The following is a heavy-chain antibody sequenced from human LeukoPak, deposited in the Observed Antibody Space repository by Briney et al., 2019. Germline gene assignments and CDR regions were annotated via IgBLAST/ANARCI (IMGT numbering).Heavy chain of an antibody. Sequence: GGSLRLSCAASGFTFSDYSMNWVRQAPGKGLEWVSSISRNSRHVYYGGSVWGRFTISRDDARNSLFLEMNSLRAEDMAVYYCAREGYSYGLARFDYWGQGALVTVSS. CDR1: GFTFSDYS. D-gene: IGHD5-18*01. V-gene: IGHV3-21*01. J-gene: IGHJ4*02. CDR3: AREGYSYGLARFDY. CDR2: ISRNSRHV.